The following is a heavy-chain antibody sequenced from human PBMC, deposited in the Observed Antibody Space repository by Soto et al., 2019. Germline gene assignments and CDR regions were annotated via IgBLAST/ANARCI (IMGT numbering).Heavy chain of an antibody. CDR2: INYSGTT. V-gene: IGHV4-39*01. CDR1: GASISSRSYF. CDR3: VTHPDLDY. J-gene: IGHJ4*02. Sequence: QLQLQESGPGLVKPSETLSLTCSVSGASISSRSYFWGWIRQPPGKGLECIGSINYSGTTYYNPSLNSRVTMSVDTSKNQFSLKLSSVTASDTAVYYCVTHPDLDYWGQGTLVTVSS.